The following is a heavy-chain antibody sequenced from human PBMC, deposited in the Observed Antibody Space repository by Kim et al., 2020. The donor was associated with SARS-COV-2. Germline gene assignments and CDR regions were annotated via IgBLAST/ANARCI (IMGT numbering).Heavy chain of an antibody. CDR3: AKDLAQYYYGSGIVD. CDR1: GFTFSSYG. CDR2: ISYDGSNK. D-gene: IGHD3-10*01. V-gene: IGHV3-30*18. J-gene: IGHJ4*02. Sequence: GGSLRLSCAASGFTFSSYGMHWVRQAPGKGLEWVAVISYDGSNKYYADSVKGRFTISRDNSKNTLYLQMNSLRAEDTAVYYCAKDLAQYYYGSGIVDWGQGTLVTVSS.